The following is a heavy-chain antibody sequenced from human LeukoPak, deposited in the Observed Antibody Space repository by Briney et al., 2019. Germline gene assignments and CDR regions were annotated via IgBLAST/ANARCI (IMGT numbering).Heavy chain of an antibody. D-gene: IGHD1-26*01. Sequence: ASVKVSCKASGYTFTGYYLHWVRQAPGQGLEWMGWINPNSGGTNYAQKFQGRVTMTRDTSISTAYMELSRLRSDDTAVYYCAREDSGSSDFDYWGQGTLVTVSS. CDR2: INPNSGGT. CDR3: AREDSGSSDFDY. CDR1: GYTFTGYY. V-gene: IGHV1-2*02. J-gene: IGHJ4*02.